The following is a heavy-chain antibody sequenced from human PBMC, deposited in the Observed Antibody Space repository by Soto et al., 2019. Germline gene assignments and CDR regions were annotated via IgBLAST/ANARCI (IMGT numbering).Heavy chain of an antibody. CDR1: GFTFSSYG. J-gene: IGHJ4*02. Sequence: QVQLVESGGGVVQPGRSLRLSCAASGFTFSSYGMHWVRRAPGKGLEWVAAIPYDESSEYYADSEKGRFTISRDNSKNTLYLQMNSLRAADTAVYYCAKDPGYGLDYWGQGTLVTVSS. V-gene: IGHV3-30*18. D-gene: IGHD5-12*01. CDR2: IPYDESSE. CDR3: AKDPGYGLDY.